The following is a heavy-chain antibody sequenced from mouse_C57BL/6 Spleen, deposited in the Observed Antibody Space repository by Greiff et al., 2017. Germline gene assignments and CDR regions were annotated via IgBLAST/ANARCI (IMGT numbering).Heavy chain of an antibody. D-gene: IGHD3-3*01. J-gene: IGHJ4*01. CDR2: IDPEDGET. Sequence: VQLQQSGAELVKPGASVKLSCTASGFNIKDYYMHWVKQRTEQGLEWIGRIDPEDGETKYATKFQGKATITAGTSSNTAYLQLSSLTSEDTAVYYCARQGGDLYYAMDYWGQGTSVTVSS. CDR1: GFNIKDYY. V-gene: IGHV14-2*01. CDR3: ARQGGDLYYAMDY.